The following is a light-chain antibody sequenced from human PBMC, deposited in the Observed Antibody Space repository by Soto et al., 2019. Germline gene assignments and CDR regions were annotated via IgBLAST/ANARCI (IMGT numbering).Light chain of an antibody. J-gene: IGKJ5*01. V-gene: IGKV1-9*01. CDR1: QDINTY. CDR2: AAS. Sequence: DLPLTQSPSFLSASVGDRVTITCRASQDINTYLAWYQQKPGKAPKLRIFAASTLQNGVPSRFSGSGSGTEFTVTITSLLPEDFATYYCQQRKSYPFTFGQGTRLE. CDR3: QQRKSYPFT.